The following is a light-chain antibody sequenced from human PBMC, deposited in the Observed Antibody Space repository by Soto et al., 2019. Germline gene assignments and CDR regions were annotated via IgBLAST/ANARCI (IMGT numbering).Light chain of an antibody. CDR2: KAS. V-gene: IGKV1-5*03. J-gene: IGKJ2*01. Sequence: QMTQSPSTLSSSVGDRVTITCRASQSIHSWLACYQQKPGRTPKLLIYKASTLESGDPSTFSGIGFGTEVTLSVRSMQPDELATYCCQQYNERPHTFGQGTKV. CDR3: QQYNERPHT. CDR1: QSIHSW.